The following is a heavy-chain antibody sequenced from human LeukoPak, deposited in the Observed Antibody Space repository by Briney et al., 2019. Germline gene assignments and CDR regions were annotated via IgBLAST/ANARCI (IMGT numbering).Heavy chain of an antibody. Sequence: PSETLSRTCAVYGGSFSGYYWSWIRQPPGKGLEWIGEINHSGGTNYNPSLKSRVTISVDTSKNQFSLKLSSVTAADTAVYYCARGSGSYYAYGMDVWGQGTTVTVSS. CDR2: INHSGGT. CDR1: GGSFSGYY. D-gene: IGHD1-26*01. J-gene: IGHJ6*02. CDR3: ARGSGSYYAYGMDV. V-gene: IGHV4-34*01.